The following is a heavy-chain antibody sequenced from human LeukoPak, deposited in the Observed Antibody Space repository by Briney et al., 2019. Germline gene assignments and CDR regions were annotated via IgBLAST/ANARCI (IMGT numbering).Heavy chain of an antibody. J-gene: IGHJ4*02. CDR1: GGSISSSSYY. D-gene: IGHD3-22*01. Sequence: SETLSLTCTVSGGSISSSSYYWGWIRQPPGKGLEWIGSIYYSGSTYYNPSLKSRVTMSVETSKNQFSLRLSSVTAADTAVYYCARYRYYYDSSGYYFDYWGQGTLVTVSS. V-gene: IGHV4-39*07. CDR3: ARYRYYYDSSGYYFDY. CDR2: IYYSGST.